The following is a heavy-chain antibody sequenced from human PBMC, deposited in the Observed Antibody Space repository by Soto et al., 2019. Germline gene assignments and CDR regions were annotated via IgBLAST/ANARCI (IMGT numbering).Heavy chain of an antibody. Sequence: EVQLVESGGGLVQPGGSLRLSCAASGFTVSSNYMSWLRQAPGKGLEWVSVIYSGGSTNYADSVKGRFTISRDKSKNTLYLQMNRLRAEDTAVYYCAREGVVAASDWGQGTLVTVSS. V-gene: IGHV3-66*01. CDR3: AREGVVAASD. CDR2: IYSGGST. J-gene: IGHJ4*02. D-gene: IGHD2-15*01. CDR1: GFTVSSNY.